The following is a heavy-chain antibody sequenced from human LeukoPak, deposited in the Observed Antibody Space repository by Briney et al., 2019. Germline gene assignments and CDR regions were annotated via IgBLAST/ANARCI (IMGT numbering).Heavy chain of an antibody. CDR3: ARHWTGRFDY. Sequence: PSETLSLTCTVSGGSISSYYWSWIRQPPGKGLEWIGYIYYSGSTNYNPSLKSRVTISVDTSRNQFSLKLSSVTAADTAVYYCARHWTGRFDYWGQGTLVTVSS. CDR1: GGSISSYY. CDR2: IYYSGST. J-gene: IGHJ4*02. D-gene: IGHD3/OR15-3a*01. V-gene: IGHV4-59*08.